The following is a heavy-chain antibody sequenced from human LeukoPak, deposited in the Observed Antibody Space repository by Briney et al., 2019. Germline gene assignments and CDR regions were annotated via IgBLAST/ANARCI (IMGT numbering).Heavy chain of an antibody. CDR3: ARGVVAAPQTVDY. J-gene: IGHJ4*02. V-gene: IGHV4-4*02. D-gene: IGHD2-15*01. CDR2: IYYSGST. Sequence: SSETLSLTCAVSGVSISSNLWWTWVRQPPGKGLEWIGYIYYSGSTNYNPSLKSRVTISVDTSKNQFSLKLNSVSAADTAVYYCARGVVAAPQTVDYWGQGTLVTVSS. CDR1: GVSISSNLW.